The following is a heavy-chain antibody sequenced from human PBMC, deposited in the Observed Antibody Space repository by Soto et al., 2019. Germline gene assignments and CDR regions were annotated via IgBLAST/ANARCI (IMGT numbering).Heavy chain of an antibody. CDR1: GGSISSGGYY. D-gene: IGHD5-12*01. CDR3: ARGIVATIRWFDP. J-gene: IGHJ5*02. Sequence: QVQLQESGPGLVKPSQTLSLTCTVSGGSISSGGYYWSWIRQHPGKCMEWIGYIYYSGSTYYNPSFTSRVTISVETSKNQFSLKLSSVTAADTAVYYCARGIVATIRWFDPWGQGTLVTVSS. CDR2: IYYSGST. V-gene: IGHV4-31*03.